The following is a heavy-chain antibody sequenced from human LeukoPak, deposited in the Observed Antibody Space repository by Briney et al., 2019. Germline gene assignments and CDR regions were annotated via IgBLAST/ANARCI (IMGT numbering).Heavy chain of an antibody. Sequence: GASVKVSCKASGYTFTSYGISWVRQAPGQGLEWMGRIIPILGIANYAQKFQGRVTITADKSTSTAYMELSSLRSEDTAVYYCATPPVIGYGYWGQGTLVTVSS. V-gene: IGHV1-69*04. D-gene: IGHD2-21*01. J-gene: IGHJ4*02. CDR3: ATPPVIGYGY. CDR2: IIPILGIA. CDR1: GYTFTSYG.